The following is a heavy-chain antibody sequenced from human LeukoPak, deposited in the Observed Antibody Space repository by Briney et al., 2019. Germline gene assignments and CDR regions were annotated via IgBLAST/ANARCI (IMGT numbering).Heavy chain of an antibody. J-gene: IGHJ5*02. D-gene: IGHD3-16*01. V-gene: IGHV1-69*13. CDR1: GGTFSSYA. Sequence: SVKVSCKASGGTFSSYAISWVRQAPGQGLEWMGGIIPIFGTANYEQKFQGRVTITADESTSTAYMELSSLRSEDTAVYYCARVLGEWLENWFDPWGQGTLVTVSS. CDR2: IIPIFGTA. CDR3: ARVLGEWLENWFDP.